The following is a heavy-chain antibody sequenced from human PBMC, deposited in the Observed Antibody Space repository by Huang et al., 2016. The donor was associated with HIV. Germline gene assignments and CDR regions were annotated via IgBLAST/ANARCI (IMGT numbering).Heavy chain of an antibody. V-gene: IGHV3-30*02. CDR2: IQFDGVNK. CDR3: VKFTIDDSSVAA. Sequence: QVQLVESGGGVVQPGGSLRLSCAATGLTFRGYAMHWVRQAPGKGLEWVAYIQFDGVNKNYADSVKGRFTISRDNSKNTLYLQISSLRAEDTAVYYCVKFTIDDSSVAAWGQGTLVTVS. D-gene: IGHD6-19*01. CDR1: GLTFRGYA. J-gene: IGHJ5*02.